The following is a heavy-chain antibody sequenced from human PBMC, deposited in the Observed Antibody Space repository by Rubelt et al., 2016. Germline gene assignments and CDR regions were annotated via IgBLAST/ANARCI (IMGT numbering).Heavy chain of an antibody. CDR3: ARILLPDYYDSSGGMDV. D-gene: IGHD3-22*01. CDR1: GFLLSTSGMF. Sequence: QVTLRESGPALVKPTQTLTLTCTFSGFLLSTSGMFVSWIRQPPGQALEGLARLDWDDDKYYSTSLKTRLTISKDTSNNQVVLTMTNMDPVDTATYYCARILLPDYYDSSGGMDVWGQGTTVTVSS. V-gene: IGHV2-70*15. CDR2: LDWDDDK. J-gene: IGHJ6*02.